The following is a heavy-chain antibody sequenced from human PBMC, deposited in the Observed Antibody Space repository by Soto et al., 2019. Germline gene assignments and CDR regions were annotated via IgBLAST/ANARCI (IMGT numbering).Heavy chain of an antibody. V-gene: IGHV3-30*18. J-gene: IGHJ3*02. CDR3: AKGGGYGSGMNDAFDS. Sequence: QVQLVESGGGVVQPGRSLRLSCVASGFTFRNYGMHWVRQAPGKGLEWVAVISDDGRNKSNLASVEGRFTFSRANSKNTLFMHMHSLRDEDTAVYYCAKGGGYGSGMNDAFDSWGEGTMGTVS. CDR2: ISDDGRNK. CDR1: GFTFRNYG. D-gene: IGHD5-18*01.